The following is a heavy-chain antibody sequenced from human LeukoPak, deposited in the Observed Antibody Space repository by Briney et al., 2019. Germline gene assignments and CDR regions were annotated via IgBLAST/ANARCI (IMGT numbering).Heavy chain of an antibody. D-gene: IGHD5-18*01. J-gene: IGHJ4*02. CDR3: ARDRRDTAMVRYFDH. CDR2: IYSGGST. V-gene: IGHV3-53*04. Sequence: GGSLRLSCAASGFTFSSYSMNWVRQAPGKGLEWVSVIYSGGSTYYADSVKGRFTISRHNSKNTLYLQMNSLRAEDTAVYYCARDRRDTAMVRYFDHWGQGTLVTVSS. CDR1: GFTFSSYS.